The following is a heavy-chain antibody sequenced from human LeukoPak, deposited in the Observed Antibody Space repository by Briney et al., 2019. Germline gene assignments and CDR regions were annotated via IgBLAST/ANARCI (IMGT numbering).Heavy chain of an antibody. D-gene: IGHD3-10*01. CDR1: GGTVSSYA. Sequence: SVKLSCKASGGTVSSYAISWVRQATGQGLEWMGGIIPIFGTASYAQKFPGIVTSTADESTSTAYMVLRSLRSEDAAVYYCARGGNSMVRGGYYFDYWGQGTLVTVSS. V-gene: IGHV1-69*13. CDR3: ARGGNSMVRGGYYFDY. J-gene: IGHJ4*02. CDR2: IIPIFGTA.